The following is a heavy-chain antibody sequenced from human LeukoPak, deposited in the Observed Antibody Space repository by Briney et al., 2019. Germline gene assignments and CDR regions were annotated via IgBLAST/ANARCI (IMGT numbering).Heavy chain of an antibody. Sequence: PSETLSLTCTVSGGSMSSSSYYWGWIRQPPGKGLEWVSSISSSSSYIYYADSVKGRFTISRDNAKNSLYLQMNSLRAEDMAVYYCARSSGWLQDYWGQGTLVTVSS. CDR3: ARSSGWLQDY. CDR1: GGSMSSSS. CDR2: ISSSSSYI. D-gene: IGHD5-24*01. J-gene: IGHJ4*02. V-gene: IGHV3-21*01.